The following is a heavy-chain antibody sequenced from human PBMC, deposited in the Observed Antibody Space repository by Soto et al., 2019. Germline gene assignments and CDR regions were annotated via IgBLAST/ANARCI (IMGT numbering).Heavy chain of an antibody. CDR2: ISGSVGST. CDR1: GGIFSDYA. Sequence: PGGSLSLSCGVSGGIFSDYAMSWVRQAPGKGLEWVSGISGSVGSTYYAASVKGRFTISRDNSNNTLFLQMSGLRADDAAVYYCPMRKCDDTGSAFDMLGQWRMVTVSS. D-gene: IGHD1-1*01. J-gene: IGHJ3*02. CDR3: PMRKCDDTGSAFDM. V-gene: IGHV3-23*01.